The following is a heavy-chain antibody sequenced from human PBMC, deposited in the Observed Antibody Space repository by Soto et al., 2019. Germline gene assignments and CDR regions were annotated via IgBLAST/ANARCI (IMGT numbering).Heavy chain of an antibody. CDR3: ARERSSSSHDY. J-gene: IGHJ4*02. V-gene: IGHV3-33*01. CDR1: GFTFSSYG. D-gene: IGHD6-6*01. Sequence: QVQLVESGGGVVQPGRSLRLSCAASGFTFSSYGMHWVRQAPGKGLEWVAVIWYDGSNKYYADSVKGRFTISRDNSKNTLYLQMNSLRAEDTAVYYCARERSSSSHDYWGQGTLVTVSS. CDR2: IWYDGSNK.